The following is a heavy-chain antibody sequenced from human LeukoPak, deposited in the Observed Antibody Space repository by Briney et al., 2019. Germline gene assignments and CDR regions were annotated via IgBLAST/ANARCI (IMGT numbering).Heavy chain of an antibody. V-gene: IGHV3-23*01. Sequence: GGSLRLSCAASGFTFSNFAMSWVRQAPGKGLEWVSSINGRGDGTVYADSVKGRLTISRDNSKNTLHLQMSSLGTEDTAIYYCARDSFYYDSSGYPYYWGQGTLVTVSS. CDR2: INGRGDGT. CDR3: ARDSFYYDSSGYPYY. J-gene: IGHJ4*02. CDR1: GFTFSNFA. D-gene: IGHD3-22*01.